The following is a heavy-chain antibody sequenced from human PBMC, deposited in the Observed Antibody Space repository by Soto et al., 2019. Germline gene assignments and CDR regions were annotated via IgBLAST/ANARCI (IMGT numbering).Heavy chain of an antibody. CDR3: VREGIAVAGPFDY. CDR2: ISSSSSYI. J-gene: IGHJ4*02. D-gene: IGHD6-19*01. CDR1: GFTFSSYS. V-gene: IGHV3-21*01. Sequence: GGSLRLSCAASGFTFSSYSMNWVRQAPGKGLEWVSSISSSSSYIYYADSVKGRFTISRDNAKNSLYLQMNSLRAEDTAVYYCVREGIAVAGPFDYWGQGTLVTVSS.